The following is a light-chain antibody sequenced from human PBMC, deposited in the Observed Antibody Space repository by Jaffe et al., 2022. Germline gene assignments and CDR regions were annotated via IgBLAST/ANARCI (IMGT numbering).Light chain of an antibody. CDR2: EVT. J-gene: IGLJ2*01. V-gene: IGLV2-14*01. CDR3: NSYSGDNTWV. CDR1: SSDVVAYNL. Sequence: QSALTQPASVSGSPGQSISISCIGTSSDVVAYNLVSWYQEHPGKPPKLIIYEVTNRPSGVSNRFSGSKSGNTASLTISGLQADDEADYYCNSYSGDNTWVFGGGTKVTV.